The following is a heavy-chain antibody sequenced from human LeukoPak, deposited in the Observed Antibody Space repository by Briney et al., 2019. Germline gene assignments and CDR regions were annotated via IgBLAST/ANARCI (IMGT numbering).Heavy chain of an antibody. V-gene: IGHV1-18*01. Sequence: ASVKVSCKASGYTFTSYGISWVRQAPGQGLEWMGWTSAYNGNTNYAQKLQGRVTMTTDTSTSTAYMELGSLRSDDTAVYYCAREFDADYYDSSGYYTIDAFDIWGQGTMVTVSS. CDR3: AREFDADYYDSSGYYTIDAFDI. CDR1: GYTFTSYG. CDR2: TSAYNGNT. J-gene: IGHJ3*02. D-gene: IGHD3-22*01.